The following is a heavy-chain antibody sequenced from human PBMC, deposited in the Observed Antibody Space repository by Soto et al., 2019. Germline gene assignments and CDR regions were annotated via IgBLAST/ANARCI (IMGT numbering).Heavy chain of an antibody. CDR3: ARHCSGGTGDFGRYYYYVMVI. J-gene: IGHJ6*02. Sequence: PGASLKISCKGSGYSFTSYWIGWVRQMPGKGLEWVGIIYPGDSDTRYSPSFQGQVTISADKSISTAYLQWSSLKATDTAMYYCARHCSGGTGDFGRYYYYVMVIWGQGTTVTVSS. CDR1: GYSFTSYW. V-gene: IGHV5-51*01. D-gene: IGHD2-15*01. CDR2: IYPGDSDT.